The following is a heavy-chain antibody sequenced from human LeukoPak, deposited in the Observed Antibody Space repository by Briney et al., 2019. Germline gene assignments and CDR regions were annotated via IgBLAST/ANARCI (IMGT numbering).Heavy chain of an antibody. V-gene: IGHV1-8*01. CDR3: ARDPGYYDSSGYYMRFDY. CDR2: MNPNSGNT. D-gene: IGHD3-22*01. CDR1: GYTFTSYD. J-gene: IGHJ4*02. Sequence: RASVKVSCKASGYTFTSYDINWVRQATGQGLEWMGWMNPNSGNTGYAQKFQGRVTMTTDTSTSTAYMELRSLRSDYTAVYYCARDPGYYDSSGYYMRFDYWGQGTLVTVSS.